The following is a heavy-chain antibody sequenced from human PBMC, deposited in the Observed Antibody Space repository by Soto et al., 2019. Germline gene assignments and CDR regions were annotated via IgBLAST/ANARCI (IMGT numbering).Heavy chain of an antibody. Sequence: SVKASGTAPGGTLSSYAISWVRQAPGQGLEWMGGIIPIFGTANYAQKFQGRVTITADESTSAAYMELSSLRSEDTAVYCCARDGSSSWYHWFDPWGQGTLVTVSS. D-gene: IGHD6-13*01. CDR2: IIPIFGTA. V-gene: IGHV1-69*13. J-gene: IGHJ5*02. CDR1: GGTLSSYA. CDR3: ARDGSSSWYHWFDP.